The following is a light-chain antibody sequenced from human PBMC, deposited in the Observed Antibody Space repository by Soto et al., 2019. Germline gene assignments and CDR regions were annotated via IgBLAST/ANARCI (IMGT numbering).Light chain of an antibody. CDR1: QNFNSSH. CDR2: AAS. J-gene: IGKJ1*01. Sequence: EIVLTQPPGTLSLSPGERATLSCWASQNFNSSHLAWYQQKLGQPPRLLIFAASSRATGIPDRFSGSGSGSDFTLTISRLEPEDFAVYFCQQYDTSPTTFGQGTKVDIK. CDR3: QQYDTSPTT. V-gene: IGKV3-20*01.